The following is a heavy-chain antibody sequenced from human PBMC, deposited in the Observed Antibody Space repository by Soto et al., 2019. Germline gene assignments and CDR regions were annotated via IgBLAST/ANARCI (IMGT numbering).Heavy chain of an antibody. CDR2: INPNSGGT. V-gene: IGHV1-2*04. D-gene: IGHD2-21*02. CDR1: GYTFTGYY. CDR3: ARTGDSGYYYYGMDV. J-gene: IGHJ6*02. Sequence: ASVKVSCKASGYTFTGYYMHWVRQSPGQGLEWMGWINPNSGGTNYAQKFQGWVTMTRDTSISTAYMELSRLRSDDTAVYYCARTGDSGYYYYGMDVWGQGTTVTVSS.